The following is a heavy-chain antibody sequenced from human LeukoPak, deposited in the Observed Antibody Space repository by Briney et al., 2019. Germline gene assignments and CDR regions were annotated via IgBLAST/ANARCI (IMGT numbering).Heavy chain of an antibody. CDR2: ISYDGSNK. CDR1: GFTFSRYA. J-gene: IGHJ6*02. Sequence: GGSLGLSCAASGFTFSRYAMYWVRQAPGKGLEWVAVISYDGSNKYYTDSVKGRFTISRDNSKNTLYVQVNSLKPEDTAVYYCARVRTGTTTNNYYGLDVWGQGTTVTVSS. CDR3: ARVRTGTTTNNYYGLDV. D-gene: IGHD1-7*01. V-gene: IGHV3-30-3*01.